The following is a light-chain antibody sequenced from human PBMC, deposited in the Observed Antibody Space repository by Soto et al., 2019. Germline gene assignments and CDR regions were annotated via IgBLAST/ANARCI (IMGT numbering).Light chain of an antibody. Sequence: TVLTQSPVTLSVSPGERATLSCRASQSVSSSYLAWYQQKPGQAPRLLIYGASSRATGIPDRFSGSGSGTDFTLTISRLEPEDFAVYYCQQYGSSPLTFGGGTKVDIK. CDR3: QQYGSSPLT. CDR1: QSVSSSY. J-gene: IGKJ4*01. V-gene: IGKV3-20*01. CDR2: GAS.